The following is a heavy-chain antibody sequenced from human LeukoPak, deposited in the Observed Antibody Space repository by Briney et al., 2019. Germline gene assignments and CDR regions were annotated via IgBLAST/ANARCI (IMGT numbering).Heavy chain of an antibody. D-gene: IGHD2-2*01. J-gene: IGHJ4*02. CDR3: ARGPTYQPIDS. CDR1: GGSISNSTYY. CDR2: IYYTGST. Sequence: SETLSLTCTVSGGSISNSTYYWGWIRQPPGKGLEWIGIIYYTGSTNYNPSLRSRVSISVDTSGNQFSLKLSSVTAADTAVYYCARGPTYQPIDSWGQGTLVTVSS. V-gene: IGHV4-39*01.